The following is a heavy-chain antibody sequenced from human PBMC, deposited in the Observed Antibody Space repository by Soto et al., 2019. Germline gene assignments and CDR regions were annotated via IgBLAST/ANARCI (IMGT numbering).Heavy chain of an antibody. V-gene: IGHV3-15*05. CDR2: IKSKGEGGTK. D-gene: IGHD1-1*01. Sequence: EVQLVESGGGFVKPGGSLRLSCAASGFIVSDTLMTWVRQAPGKGLEWVGRIKSKGEGGTKEYAAPVKGRFTISGDESKNTGDLQVDSLKTEDSAVYYCFVNPWKEGYWGQGTLVIVSS. CDR3: FVNPWKEGY. CDR1: GFIVSDTL. J-gene: IGHJ4*02.